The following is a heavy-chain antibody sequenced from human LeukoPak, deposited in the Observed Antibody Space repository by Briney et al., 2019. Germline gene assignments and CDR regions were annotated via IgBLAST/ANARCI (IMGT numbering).Heavy chain of an antibody. CDR1: GFTFSSYA. Sequence: GGSLTPSCAASGFTFSSYAMSWVSQAPGRGLEWVSAISGSGSSTYYADSVKGRFTISRDNSKNTLYLQMNSLRAEDTAVYYCAKPLSHFWSGYFGYWGQGTLVTVSS. V-gene: IGHV3-23*01. D-gene: IGHD3-3*01. CDR3: AKPLSHFWSGYFGY. CDR2: ISGSGSST. J-gene: IGHJ4*02.